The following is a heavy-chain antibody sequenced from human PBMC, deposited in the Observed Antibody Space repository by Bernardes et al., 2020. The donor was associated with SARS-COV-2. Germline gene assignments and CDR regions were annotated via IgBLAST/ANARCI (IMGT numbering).Heavy chain of an antibody. D-gene: IGHD2-21*02. CDR2: IIPILGIA. Sequence: SVKVSCKASGGTFSSYTISWVRQAPGQGLEWMGRIIPILGIANYAQKFQGRVTITADKSTSTAYMELSSLRSEDTAVYYCARGDSPVPVYYYALDVWGQGTTVTVSS. J-gene: IGHJ6*02. CDR1: GGTFSSYT. V-gene: IGHV1-69*02. CDR3: ARGDSPVPVYYYALDV.